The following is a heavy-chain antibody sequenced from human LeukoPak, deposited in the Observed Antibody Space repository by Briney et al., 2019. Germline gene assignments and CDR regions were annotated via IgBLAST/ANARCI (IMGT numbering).Heavy chain of an antibody. J-gene: IGHJ4*02. CDR1: GFNFCAYS. CDR3: ARPRGCGTTRCNNFDY. V-gene: IGHV3-7*01. D-gene: IGHD2-2*01. Sequence: GGSLRLSCAASGFNFCAYSMSWDRQAPGKGLEWVTYMKEDGSEIFYVDSVKGRFTISRDNAKNSLYLQMNSLRAEDTAVYYCARPRGCGTTRCNNFDYWGQGTLVTVSS. CDR2: MKEDGSEI.